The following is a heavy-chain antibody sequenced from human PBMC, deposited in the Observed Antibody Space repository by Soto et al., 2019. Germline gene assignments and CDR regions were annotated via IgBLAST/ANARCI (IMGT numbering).Heavy chain of an antibody. CDR2: IYYSGST. J-gene: IGHJ5*02. D-gene: IGHD6-13*01. CDR3: AXXXXXXXXQPQRSGIWFDP. CDR1: GGSISSYY. Sequence: PSETLSLTCTVSGGSISSYYWSWIRQPPGKGLEWIGYIYYSGSTNYNPSLKSRVTISVDTSKNQFSLKLSSVTAADTAVYYCAXXXXXXXXQPQRSGIWFDPWGQGTLVTVSS. V-gene: IGHV4-59*01.